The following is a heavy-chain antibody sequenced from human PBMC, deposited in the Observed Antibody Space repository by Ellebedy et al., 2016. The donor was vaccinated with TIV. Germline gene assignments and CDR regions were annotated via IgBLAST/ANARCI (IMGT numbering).Heavy chain of an antibody. J-gene: IGHJ4*02. V-gene: IGHV4-31*03. CDR2: IYYSGST. Sequence: SETLSLTCTVSGGSISSGGYYWSWIRQHPGRGLEWIGYIYYSGSTYYNPSLKSRVTISVDTSKNQFSLKLSSVTAADTAVYYCARGRVAVAGTSFLNRTSSDYWGQGTLVTVSS. CDR3: ARGRVAVAGTSFLNRTSSDY. CDR1: GGSISSGGYY. D-gene: IGHD6-19*01.